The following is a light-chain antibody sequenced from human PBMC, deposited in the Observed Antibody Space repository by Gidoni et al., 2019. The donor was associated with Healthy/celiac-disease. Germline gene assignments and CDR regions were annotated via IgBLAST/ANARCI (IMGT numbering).Light chain of an antibody. CDR3: QQFNSYPWT. J-gene: IGKJ1*01. V-gene: IGKV1-13*02. Sequence: AIQLTQSPSSLSASVGDRVTITCRASQGISSALAWYQQKPGKAPKLLIYDASSLESGVPSRFSGSGSGTDFTLTISSLQPEDFATYYCQQFNSYPWTFXXXTKVEIK. CDR1: QGISSA. CDR2: DAS.